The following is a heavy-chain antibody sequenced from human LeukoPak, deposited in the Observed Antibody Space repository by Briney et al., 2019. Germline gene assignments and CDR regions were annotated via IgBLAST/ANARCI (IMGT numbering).Heavy chain of an antibody. CDR1: GGSISSGDSY. V-gene: IGHV4-31*03. Sequence: KPSQTLSLTCTLSGGSISSGDSYASWSRPLRGECRGWVVYIYYSGTTYYTPSLKSRITISVDTSKNQFSLKLSSVTAADPAVYYCARNGYCSGGSSYCNNAIDIWGQGTMVTVSP. J-gene: IGHJ3*02. CDR2: IYYSGTT. D-gene: IGHD2-15*01. CDR3: ARNGYCSGGSSYCNNAIDI.